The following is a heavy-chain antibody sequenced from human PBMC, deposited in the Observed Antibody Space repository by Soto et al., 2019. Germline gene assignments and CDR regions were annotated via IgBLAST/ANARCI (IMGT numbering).Heavy chain of an antibody. J-gene: IGHJ5*02. Sequence: QVQLVESGGGVVQPGRSLRLSCAASGFTFSSYGMHWVRQAPGKGLEWVAVISYDGSNKYYADSVKGRFTISRDNSKXXXXXXXXXXXXXXXXXXXCAKEGRLLWFGESEAFDPWGQGTLVTVSS. D-gene: IGHD3-10*01. CDR2: ISYDGSNK. CDR1: GFTFSSYG. CDR3: AKEGRLLWFGESEAFDP. V-gene: IGHV3-30*03.